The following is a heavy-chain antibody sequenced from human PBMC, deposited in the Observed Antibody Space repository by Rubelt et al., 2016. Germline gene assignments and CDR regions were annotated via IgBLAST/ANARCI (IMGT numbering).Heavy chain of an antibody. CDR3: ARIRNWNDDY. Sequence: SSYAMHWVRQAPGKGLDWVAVVSYDGSNKFYADSVKGRFTISRDTSKNTLYLQMNSLRAEDTAVYYCARIRNWNDDYWGQGTLVTVSS. CDR2: VSYDGSNK. D-gene: IGHD1-1*01. CDR1: SSYA. V-gene: IGHV3-30*04. J-gene: IGHJ4*02.